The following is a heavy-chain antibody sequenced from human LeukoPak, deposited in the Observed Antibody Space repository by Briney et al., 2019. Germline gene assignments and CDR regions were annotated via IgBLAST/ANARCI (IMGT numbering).Heavy chain of an antibody. J-gene: IGHJ4*02. Sequence: GGSLRLSCAASGFTFSNYWMSWVRQAPGKGLEWVANIKYYGSEKYYADSVRGRFTISRDNAKNSLYLQMNSLRAEDTAVYYCAKDMESLLTHFDYWGQGTLVTVSS. CDR2: IKYYGSEK. D-gene: IGHD1-1*01. CDR1: GFTFSNYW. V-gene: IGHV3-7*01. CDR3: AKDMESLLTHFDY.